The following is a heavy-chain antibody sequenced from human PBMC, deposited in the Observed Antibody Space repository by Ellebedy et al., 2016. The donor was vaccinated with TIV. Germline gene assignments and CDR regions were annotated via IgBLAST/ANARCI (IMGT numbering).Heavy chain of an antibody. CDR3: AKDYCSGGRCYSLPLDA. V-gene: IGHV3-43*02. Sequence: GESLKISCAASGFTFDEYAMHWVRQTPGKGLEWVSLISGDGYSIYYADSVKSRFSISRDNSRSTLSLHMSSLRREDTAVYYCAKDYCSGGRCYSLPLDAWGQGALVTVSS. CDR1: GFTFDEYA. D-gene: IGHD2-15*01. J-gene: IGHJ5*02. CDR2: ISGDGYSI.